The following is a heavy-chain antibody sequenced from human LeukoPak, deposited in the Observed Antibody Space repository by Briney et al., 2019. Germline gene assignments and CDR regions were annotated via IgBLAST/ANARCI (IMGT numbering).Heavy chain of an antibody. Sequence: SQTLSLTCAVSGDIFSSNSAAWNWIRQSPSRGLEWLVRTYYRSKLYNDYAVSVKSRITINPDTSRNQFSLQLESVTPDDTAMYYCTRTGMFADSWGQGTLVTVSS. CDR2: TYYRSKLYN. CDR3: TRTGMFADS. D-gene: IGHD3-10*02. CDR1: GDIFSSNSAA. V-gene: IGHV6-1*01. J-gene: IGHJ4*02.